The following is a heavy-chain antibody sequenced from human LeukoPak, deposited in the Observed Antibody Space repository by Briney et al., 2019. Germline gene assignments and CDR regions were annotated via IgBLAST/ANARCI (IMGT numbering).Heavy chain of an antibody. J-gene: IGHJ4*02. CDR1: GYTFTSYG. Sequence: GASVKVSCTASGYTFTSYGISWVRQAPGQGLEWMGWISAYNGNTNCAQKLQGRVTMTTDTSTSTAYMELRSLRSDDTAVYYCARDQGDSSGYQPEPFDYWGQGTLVTVSS. V-gene: IGHV1-18*01. D-gene: IGHD3-22*01. CDR3: ARDQGDSSGYQPEPFDY. CDR2: ISAYNGNT.